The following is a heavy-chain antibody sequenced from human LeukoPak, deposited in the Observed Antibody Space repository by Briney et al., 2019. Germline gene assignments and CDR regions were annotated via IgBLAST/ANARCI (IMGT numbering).Heavy chain of an antibody. V-gene: IGHV4-61*02. CDR1: GGSISSGSYY. CDR3: ARDHYSGTYYAPLDY. CDR2: IYTSGST. Sequence: SETLSLTCTVSGGSISSGSYYWSWIRQPAGKGLEWIGRIYTSGSTNYNPSLKSRVTISVDTSKNQFSLKLSSVTAADTAVYYCARDHYSGTYYAPLDYWGQGTLVTVSS. J-gene: IGHJ4*02. D-gene: IGHD1-26*01.